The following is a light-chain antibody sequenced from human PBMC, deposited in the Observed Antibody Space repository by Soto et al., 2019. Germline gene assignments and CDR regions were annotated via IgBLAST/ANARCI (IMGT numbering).Light chain of an antibody. CDR1: KDISSS. J-gene: IGKJ1*01. Sequence: RVTQSPSSVSASVGDRVTITCRTSKDISSSVAWYQQKPGKAPNLLIFSASALHRGVPPRFSGSGSGTTFTLTVSSLQPEDFATYYCQQADSFPWTFGQGTRVEIK. V-gene: IGKV1D-12*01. CDR2: SAS. CDR3: QQADSFPWT.